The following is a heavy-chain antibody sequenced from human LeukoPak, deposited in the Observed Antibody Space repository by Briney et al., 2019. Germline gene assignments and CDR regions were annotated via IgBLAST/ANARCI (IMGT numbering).Heavy chain of an antibody. D-gene: IGHD2-21*02. Sequence: PSETLSLTCAVYGGSFSGYYWSWIRQPPGKGLEWIGEINHSGSTNYNPSLKSRVTMSVDTSKNQFSLKLGSVTAADTAVYYCARSPPVTAPFDYWGQGTLVTVSS. J-gene: IGHJ4*02. CDR2: INHSGST. CDR3: ARSPPVTAPFDY. CDR1: GGSFSGYY. V-gene: IGHV4-34*01.